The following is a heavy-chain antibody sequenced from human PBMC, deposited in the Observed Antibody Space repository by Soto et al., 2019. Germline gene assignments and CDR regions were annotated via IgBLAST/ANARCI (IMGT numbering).Heavy chain of an antibody. CDR1: GGSISSSTYY. D-gene: IGHD3-22*01. Sequence: SETLSLTCTVSGGSISSSTYYWSWIRQPPGKGLEWIGYIYYSGSTYYNPSLKSRVAISVDKSKNQFSLKLSSVNAADTAVYYCARRGAYYDSSGTPVIAFDIWGQGTMVTVSS. CDR2: IYYSGST. V-gene: IGHV4-61*05. J-gene: IGHJ3*02. CDR3: ARRGAYYDSSGTPVIAFDI.